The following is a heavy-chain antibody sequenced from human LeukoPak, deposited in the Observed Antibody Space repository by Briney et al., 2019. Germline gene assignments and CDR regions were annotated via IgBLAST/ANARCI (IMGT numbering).Heavy chain of an antibody. D-gene: IGHD3-10*01. CDR3: ARDPGGYYMDV. J-gene: IGHJ6*03. V-gene: IGHV7-4-1*02. CDR1: GYAFTRYA. CDR2: INTNTGNP. Sequence: ASVKVSCKASGYAFTRYAMNWVRQAPGQGLEWMGWINTNTGNPTYAQGFTGRFVFSLDTSVSTAYLQVSSLKAEDTAVYYCARDPGGYYMDVWGKGTTVTVSS.